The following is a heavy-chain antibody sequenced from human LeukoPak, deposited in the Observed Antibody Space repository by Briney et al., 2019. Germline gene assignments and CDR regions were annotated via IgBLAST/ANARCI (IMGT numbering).Heavy chain of an antibody. CDR3: AKGRVGANGYYYYGMDV. J-gene: IGHJ6*02. Sequence: GGSLRLSCAASGFTFSDYYMSWIRQAPGKGLEWVSYISSSGSTIYYADSVKGRFTISRDNSKNTLYLQMNSLRTEDTAVYYCAKGRVGANGYYYYGMDVWGQGTTVTVSS. D-gene: IGHD1-26*01. CDR1: GFTFSDYY. V-gene: IGHV3-11*04. CDR2: ISSSGSTI.